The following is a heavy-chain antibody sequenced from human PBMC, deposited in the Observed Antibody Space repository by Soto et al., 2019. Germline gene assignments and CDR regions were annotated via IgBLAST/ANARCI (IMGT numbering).Heavy chain of an antibody. Sequence: GGSLRLACAASGFTFSSYAMSWVRQAPGKGLEWVSAISGSGGSTYYADSVKGRFTISRDNSKNTLYLQMNSLRAEDTAVYYCAKDKIITMIVVATHGMDVWGQGTTVTVSS. V-gene: IGHV3-23*01. CDR1: GFTFSSYA. CDR3: AKDKIITMIVVATHGMDV. D-gene: IGHD3-22*01. CDR2: ISGSGGST. J-gene: IGHJ6*02.